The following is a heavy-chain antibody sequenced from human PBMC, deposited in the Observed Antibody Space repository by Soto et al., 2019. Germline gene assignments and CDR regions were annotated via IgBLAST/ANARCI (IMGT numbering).Heavy chain of an antibody. D-gene: IGHD3-16*01. CDR1: GGSISSSSYY. CDR2: IYYSGST. CDR3: EVITFGNFDY. Sequence: SETLSLTCTVSGGSISSSSYYWGWIRQPPGKGLEWIGSIYYSGSTYYNPSLKSRVTISVDTSKNQFSLKLSSVTAADTAVYYCEVITFGNFDYWGQGTLVTVSS. V-gene: IGHV4-39*01. J-gene: IGHJ4*02.